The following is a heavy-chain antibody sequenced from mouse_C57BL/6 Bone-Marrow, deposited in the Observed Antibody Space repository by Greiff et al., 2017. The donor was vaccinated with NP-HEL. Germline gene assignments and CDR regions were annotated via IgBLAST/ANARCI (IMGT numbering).Heavy chain of an antibody. V-gene: IGHV8-8*01. CDR3: ARMGYFDY. CDR2: IWWDDDK. J-gene: IGHJ2*01. Sequence: QVTLKESGPGILQPSPTLSLTCSFSGFSLSTFGMGVVRIRQPSGQGLEWLVHIWWDDDKYYNPVLKSRLTISKDTSKNQVFLKIANVDTADTATYDCARMGYFDYGGQGTTLTVSA. CDR1: GFSLSTFGMG.